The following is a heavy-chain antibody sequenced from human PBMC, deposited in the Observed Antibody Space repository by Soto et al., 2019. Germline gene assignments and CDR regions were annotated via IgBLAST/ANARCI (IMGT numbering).Heavy chain of an antibody. D-gene: IGHD1-20*01. CDR1: GFTFSTYP. Sequence: EVQVAESGGGLVQPGGSLRLSCVASGFTFSTYPMTWVRQVPGKGLEWVSGISGSGGTAYYADSVKGRFTISRDNSRNMLYLQMDSLRAEDTAVYYCEKVPLPPGWYFDYWGQGTLVTVSS. CDR2: ISGSGGTA. V-gene: IGHV3-23*04. J-gene: IGHJ4*02. CDR3: EKVPLPPGWYFDY.